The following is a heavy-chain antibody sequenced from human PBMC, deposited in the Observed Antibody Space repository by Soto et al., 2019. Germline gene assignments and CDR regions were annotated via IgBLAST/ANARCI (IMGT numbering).Heavy chain of an antibody. CDR3: AGYCMAVVPIIGNCDC. D-gene: IGHD5-12*01. J-gene: IGHJ4*02. CDR2: IAYDGSNK. Sequence: SPILSCAASGFTFSSYAMHWVRQAPGKGLEWVAVIAYDGSNKYYADSVKGRFTISRDNSKNTLYLQMNSLRAEDTAVYYCAGYCMAVVPIIGNCDCWRQGTRVTV. CDR1: GFTFSSYA. V-gene: IGHV3-30-3*01.